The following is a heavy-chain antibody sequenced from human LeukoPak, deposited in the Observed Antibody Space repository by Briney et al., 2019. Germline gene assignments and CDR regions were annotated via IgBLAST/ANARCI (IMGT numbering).Heavy chain of an antibody. CDR2: IYYSGSI. CDR1: GGSISSYY. D-gene: IGHD4-17*01. V-gene: IGHV4-59*08. J-gene: IGHJ4*02. CDR3: ARGDYGDYVDY. Sequence: SETLSLTCTVSGGSISSYYWSWIRQPPGKGLEWIGYIYYSGSINYNPSLKSRVTMSVDTSKNQFSLKLSSVTAADTAVYYCARGDYGDYVDYWGQGTLVTVSS.